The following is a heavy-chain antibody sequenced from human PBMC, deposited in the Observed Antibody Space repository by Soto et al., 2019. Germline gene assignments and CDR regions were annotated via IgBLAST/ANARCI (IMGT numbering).Heavy chain of an antibody. CDR3: ARVAY. V-gene: IGHV3-21*01. CDR2: ISSGSSDT. CDR1: GFPFSRVS. Sequence: GGSLRLSCEASGFPFSRVSMNWVRQFPGKGLEWVASISSGSSDTWYADSVKGRFIISRDNAQNSLFLQMNTLRPEDTAMYYCARVAYWGPGTRVTVSS. J-gene: IGHJ4*02.